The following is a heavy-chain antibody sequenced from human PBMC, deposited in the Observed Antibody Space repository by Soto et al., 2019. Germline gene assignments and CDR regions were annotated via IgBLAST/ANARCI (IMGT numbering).Heavy chain of an antibody. CDR1: GFTFSNYA. CDR3: AKDPPTTVVENYFDY. V-gene: IGHV3-30*18. J-gene: IGHJ4*02. Sequence: PGGSLRLSCASSGFTFSNYAMHWVRQAPGKGLEWVAVISYDGSNKYYADSVKGRFTISRDNSKNTLYLQMNSLRAEDTAVYYCAKDPPTTVVENYFDYWGQGTLVTVSS. CDR2: ISYDGSNK. D-gene: IGHD4-17*01.